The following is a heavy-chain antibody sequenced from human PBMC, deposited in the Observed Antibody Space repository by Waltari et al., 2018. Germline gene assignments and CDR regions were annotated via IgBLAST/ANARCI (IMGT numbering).Heavy chain of an antibody. CDR2: IKAANGKT. J-gene: IGHJ5*02. D-gene: IGHD2-15*01. Sequence: QIQLVQSGAEVKKPGASVRVSCKASGYIFTTNTITWVRQAPGQGLEWMGLIKAANGKTNYAQKRQGRVTLTTDTSTSTAYMELRSLKSDDTAVYYCARRTSATGFDPWGQGTLVTVSS. CDR3: ARRTSATGFDP. V-gene: IGHV1-18*04. CDR1: GYIFTTNT.